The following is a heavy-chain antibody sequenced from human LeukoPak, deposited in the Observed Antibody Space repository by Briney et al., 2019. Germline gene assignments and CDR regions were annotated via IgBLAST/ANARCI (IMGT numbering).Heavy chain of an antibody. CDR1: GFTFSGYA. V-gene: IGHV3-23*01. J-gene: IGHJ5*02. Sequence: GGSLRLSCAASGFTFSGYAMSWVRQAPGKGLEWVSAISGSGGSTYYADSVKGRFTISRDNSKNTLYLQMNSLRAEDTAVYYCAKSLHYDILTGYPNWFDPWGQGTLVTVSS. D-gene: IGHD3-9*01. CDR2: ISGSGGST. CDR3: AKSLHYDILTGYPNWFDP.